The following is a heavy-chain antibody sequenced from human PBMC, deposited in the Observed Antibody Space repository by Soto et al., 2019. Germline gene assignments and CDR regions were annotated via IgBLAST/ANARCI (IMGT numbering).Heavy chain of an antibody. CDR2: IFYSGGT. J-gene: IGHJ1*01. CDR3: AIYDSSGSRGFQH. D-gene: IGHD3-22*01. CDR1: GGSISSGVYY. Sequence: QVQLQESGPGLVKPSQTLSLTCTVSGGSISSGVYYWSWIRQHPGKGLEWIGYIFYSGGTYYNPSLKSRLTISVDTSKNQFSLKLSSVTAADTAVYYCAIYDSSGSRGFQHWGQGTLVTVSS. V-gene: IGHV4-31*03.